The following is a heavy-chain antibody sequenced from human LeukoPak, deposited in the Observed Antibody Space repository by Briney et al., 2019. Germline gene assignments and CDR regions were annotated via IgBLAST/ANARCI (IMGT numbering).Heavy chain of an antibody. J-gene: IGHJ4*02. CDR1: GFTVSSNY. D-gene: IGHD6-19*01. Sequence: PGGSLRLSCSASGFTVSSNYMSWVRQAPGKGLEWISVIYSDGSTYYPDSVTGRFTFSGDSSKNTMYLQMHSLRAEDTAVYYCARSSQKWLAIFDAWGQGTLVTVSS. CDR3: ARSSQKWLAIFDA. V-gene: IGHV3-53*01. CDR2: IYSDGST.